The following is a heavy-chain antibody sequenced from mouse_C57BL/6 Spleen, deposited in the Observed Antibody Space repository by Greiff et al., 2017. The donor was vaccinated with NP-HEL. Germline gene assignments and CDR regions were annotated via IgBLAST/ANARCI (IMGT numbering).Heavy chain of an antibody. CDR3: ARGVLPYYYAMDY. J-gene: IGHJ4*01. CDR1: GYAFSSSW. D-gene: IGHD2-10*01. CDR2: IYPGDGDT. Sequence: QVQLQQSGPELVKPGASVKISCKASGYAFSSSWMNWVKQRPGKGLEWIGRIYPGDGDTNYNGKFKGKATLTADKSSSTAYMQLSSLTSEDSAVYFCARGVLPYYYAMDYWGQGTSVTVSS. V-gene: IGHV1-82*01.